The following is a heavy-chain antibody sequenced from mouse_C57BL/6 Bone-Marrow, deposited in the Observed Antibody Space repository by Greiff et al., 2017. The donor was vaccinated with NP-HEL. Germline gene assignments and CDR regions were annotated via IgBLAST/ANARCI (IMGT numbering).Heavy chain of an antibody. Sequence: VQLKQSGPELVKPGASVKISCKASGYSFTDYNMNWVKQSNGKSLEWIGVINPNYGTTSYNQKFKGKATLTVDPSSSTAYMQLNSLTSEDSAVYYCAYDCYYVGDAMDYWGQGTSVTVSS. J-gene: IGHJ4*01. D-gene: IGHD2-3*01. CDR3: AYDCYYVGDAMDY. CDR2: INPNYGTT. CDR1: GYSFTDYN. V-gene: IGHV1-39*01.